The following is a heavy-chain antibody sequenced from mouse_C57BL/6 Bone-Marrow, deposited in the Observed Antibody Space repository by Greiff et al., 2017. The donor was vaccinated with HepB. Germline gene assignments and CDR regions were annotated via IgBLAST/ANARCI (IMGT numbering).Heavy chain of an antibody. CDR2: IDPSDSGT. J-gene: IGHJ3*01. CDR3: ARAGYYYGSSWGFAY. V-gene: IGHV1-52*01. Sequence: QVQLQQPGAELVRPGSSVKLSCKASGYTFTSYWMHWVKQRPIQGLEWIGNIDPSDSGTHYNQKFKDKATLTVDKSSSTAYMQLSSLTSEDSEVYYCARAGYYYGSSWGFAYWGQGTLVTVSA. CDR1: GYTFTSYW. D-gene: IGHD1-1*01.